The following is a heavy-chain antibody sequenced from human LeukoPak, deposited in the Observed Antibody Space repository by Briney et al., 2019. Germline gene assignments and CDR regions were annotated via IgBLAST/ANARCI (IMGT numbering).Heavy chain of an antibody. CDR2: IYYSGST. CDR3: AGGSQVVPAASRSNWFDP. CDR1: GGSISSGGYY. Sequence: SETLSLTCTVSGGSISSGGYYWSWIRQHPGKGLEWIGYIYYSGSTYYNPSLKSRVTISVDTSKNQFSLKLSSVTAADTAVYYCAGGSQVVPAASRSNWFDPWGQGTLVTVSS. J-gene: IGHJ5*02. D-gene: IGHD2-2*01. V-gene: IGHV4-31*03.